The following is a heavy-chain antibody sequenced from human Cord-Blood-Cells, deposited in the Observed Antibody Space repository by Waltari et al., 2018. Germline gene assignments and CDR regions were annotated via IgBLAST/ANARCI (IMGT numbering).Heavy chain of an antibody. Sequence: QVQLQQWGAGLLKPSESLSLTCDVDGASFSGYYCSWIRQPPGKGLEWIGEINHSGSTNYNPSLKSRVTISVDTSKNQFSLKLSSVTAADTAVYYCAREDDIFAFDIWGQGTMVTVSS. D-gene: IGHD3-9*01. CDR2: INHSGST. CDR3: AREDDIFAFDI. CDR1: GASFSGYY. J-gene: IGHJ3*02. V-gene: IGHV4-34*01.